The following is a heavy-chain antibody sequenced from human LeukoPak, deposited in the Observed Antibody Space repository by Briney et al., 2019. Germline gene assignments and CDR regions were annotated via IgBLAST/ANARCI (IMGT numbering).Heavy chain of an antibody. CDR3: ARDLGSLYISTWYFFDY. Sequence: GGSLRLSCEASGFTLSSYAMSWVRQAPGKGLECVSGISSSGSRTYYADSVKGRFTISRDNSKKTLYPQMNSLRAEDTAVYYCARDLGSLYISTWYFFDYWGQGTLVTVSS. CDR2: ISSSGSRT. J-gene: IGHJ4*02. CDR1: GFTLSSYA. V-gene: IGHV3-23*01. D-gene: IGHD6-13*01.